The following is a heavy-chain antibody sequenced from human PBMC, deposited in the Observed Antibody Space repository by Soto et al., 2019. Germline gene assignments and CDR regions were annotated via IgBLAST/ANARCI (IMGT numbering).Heavy chain of an antibody. J-gene: IGHJ4*02. D-gene: IGHD5-18*01. V-gene: IGHV5-10-1*01. CDR1: GYSFAGYW. CDR3: GRKIYDKDTGPNFQYYFDP. CDR2: IDPSDSQT. Sequence: PGESLKISCKGSGYSFAGYWITWVRQKPGKGLEWMGRIDPSDSQTYYSPSFRGHVTISVTKSITTVFLQWSSLTASETAMYYCGRKIYDKDTGPNFQYYFDPWAQGNTVTVSP.